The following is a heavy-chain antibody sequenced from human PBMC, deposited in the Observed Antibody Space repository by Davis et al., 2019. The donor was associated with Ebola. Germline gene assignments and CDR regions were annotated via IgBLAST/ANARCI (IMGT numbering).Heavy chain of an antibody. V-gene: IGHV4-34*01. D-gene: IGHD3-22*01. CDR1: GGSFSGYY. Sequence: PSETLSLTCAVYGGSFSGYYWSWIRQPPGKGLEWIGEINHSGSTNYNPSLKSRVTISVDTSKNQFSLKLSSVTAADTAVYYCARSMIVGSWSPFDYWGQGTLVTVSS. CDR2: INHSGST. J-gene: IGHJ4*02. CDR3: ARSMIVGSWSPFDY.